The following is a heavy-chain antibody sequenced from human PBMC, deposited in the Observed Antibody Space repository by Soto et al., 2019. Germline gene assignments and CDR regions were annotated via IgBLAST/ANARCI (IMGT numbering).Heavy chain of an antibody. CDR2: ISYDGSNK. CDR1: GFTFSSYG. Sequence: HPGGSLRLSCAASGFTFSSYGMHWVRQAPGKGLEWVAVISYDGSNKYYADSVKGRFTISRDNSKNTLYLQMNSLRAEDTAVYYCAKGKYYYDSSGYYGAVYFDYWGQGTLVTVSS. D-gene: IGHD3-22*01. J-gene: IGHJ4*02. CDR3: AKGKYYYDSSGYYGAVYFDY. V-gene: IGHV3-30*18.